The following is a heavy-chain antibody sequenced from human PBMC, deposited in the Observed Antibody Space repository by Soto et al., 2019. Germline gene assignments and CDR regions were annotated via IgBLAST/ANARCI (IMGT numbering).Heavy chain of an antibody. Sequence: SETLSLTCSVSVGSFRNYYWSWIRQPPGKGLEVIGYMVFTGSTNXXPSLKGRVXISVETSENQFXLKLRXVTAAGSAIXYCAREDDFWSGYLAYWAQGILLTVSS. J-gene: IGHJ4*02. CDR1: VGSFRNYY. CDR3: AREDDFWSGYLAY. D-gene: IGHD3-3*01. V-gene: IGHV4-59*01. CDR2: MVFTGST.